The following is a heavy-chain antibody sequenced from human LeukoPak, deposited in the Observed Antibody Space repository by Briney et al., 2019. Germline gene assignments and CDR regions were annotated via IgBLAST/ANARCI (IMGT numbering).Heavy chain of an antibody. CDR1: GYTFTGYD. CDR3: TRGSLSGSSRDY. D-gene: IGHD1-26*01. J-gene: IGHJ4*02. V-gene: IGHV1-8*01. CDR2: MNPNSGDT. Sequence: GASVRVSCKASGYTFTGYDINWVRQATGQGLEWVGWMNPNSGDTGYAQKFQGRVTMTRNTSIDTAYMDLSGLRSEDTAVYYCTRGSLSGSSRDYWGQGTLVTVSS.